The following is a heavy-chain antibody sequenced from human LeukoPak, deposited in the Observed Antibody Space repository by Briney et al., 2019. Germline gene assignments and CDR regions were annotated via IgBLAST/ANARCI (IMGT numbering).Heavy chain of an antibody. V-gene: IGHV4-34*01. CDR1: GGSFSGYY. Sequence: KPSETLSLTCAVYGGSFSGYYWSWIRQPPGKGLEWIGEINHSGSTNYNPSLKSRVTISVDTSKNQFSLKLSSVTAADTAVYYCARARGSLTGYYYVDYWGQGTLVTVSS. J-gene: IGHJ4*02. D-gene: IGHD3-9*01. CDR2: INHSGST. CDR3: ARARGSLTGYYYVDY.